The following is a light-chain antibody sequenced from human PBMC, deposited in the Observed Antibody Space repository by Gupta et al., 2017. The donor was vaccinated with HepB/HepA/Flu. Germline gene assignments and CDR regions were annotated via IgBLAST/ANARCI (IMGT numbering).Light chain of an antibody. J-gene: IGKJ1*01. Sequence: EIVLTQSPGTLSLSPGERATLSCRASQSVTSNYFAWYQQKPGQAPRLLIYGASSRATGIPDRFSGSGSGTNFTLTISSLEPEDFAMYYCQQNASSVWTFGQGTKVEIK. V-gene: IGKV3-20*01. CDR2: GAS. CDR1: QSVTSNY. CDR3: QQNASSVWT.